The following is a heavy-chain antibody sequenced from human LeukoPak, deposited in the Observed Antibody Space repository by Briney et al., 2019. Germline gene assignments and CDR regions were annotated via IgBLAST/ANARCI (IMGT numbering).Heavy chain of an antibody. CDR2: INHSGST. CDR1: GGSFSGYY. J-gene: IGHJ4*02. D-gene: IGHD3-3*01. CDR3: ARLDFWSGSGGSY. Sequence: SETLSLTCAVYGGSFSGYYWSWIRQPPGKGLEWIGEINHSGSTNYNPSLKSRVTISVDTSKNQFSLKLSSVTAADTAVYYCARLDFWSGSGGSYWGQGTLVTVSS. V-gene: IGHV4-34*01.